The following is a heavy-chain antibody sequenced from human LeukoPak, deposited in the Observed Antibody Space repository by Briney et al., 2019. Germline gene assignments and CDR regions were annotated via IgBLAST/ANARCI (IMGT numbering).Heavy chain of an antibody. CDR1: GFTFTDHF. Sequence: GGSLRLSCVASGFTFTDHFMSWVRQAPGKGLEWVANITPDGSVKFYLDSVKGRSTISRDNAKNSVYLQMNSLRAEDTALYYCARAVDVADYGGQGTLVTVSS. CDR3: ARAVDVADY. CDR2: ITPDGSVK. J-gene: IGHJ4*02. V-gene: IGHV3-7*01. D-gene: IGHD3-10*02.